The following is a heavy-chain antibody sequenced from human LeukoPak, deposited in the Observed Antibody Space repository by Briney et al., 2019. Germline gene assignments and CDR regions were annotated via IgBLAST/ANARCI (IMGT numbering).Heavy chain of an antibody. Sequence: ASVKVSCKASGYTFTGYYMHWVRQAPGQGLEWMGWINPNSGGTIYAQKFQGRVTMTEDRTTDTAYMQLSSLRSEDTAVYYCATGKHYYDSSGYSYWGQGTLVTVSS. CDR3: ATGKHYYDSSGYSY. J-gene: IGHJ4*02. CDR2: INPNSGGT. CDR1: GYTFTGYY. V-gene: IGHV1-2*02. D-gene: IGHD3-22*01.